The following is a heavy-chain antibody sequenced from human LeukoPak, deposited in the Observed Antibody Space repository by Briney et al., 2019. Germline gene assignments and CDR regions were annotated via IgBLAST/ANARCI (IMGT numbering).Heavy chain of an antibody. V-gene: IGHV3-33*01. Sequence: GGSLRLSCAASGFTFSSYGMHWVRQAPGKGLEWVAAIWYDGSNKYYADSVKGRFTISRDNSKNTLYLQMNSLRAEDTAVYYCARDLRATFYDSSGYYFNYWGQGTLVTVSS. CDR2: IWYDGSNK. CDR3: ARDLRATFYDSSGYYFNY. D-gene: IGHD3-22*01. CDR1: GFTFSSYG. J-gene: IGHJ4*02.